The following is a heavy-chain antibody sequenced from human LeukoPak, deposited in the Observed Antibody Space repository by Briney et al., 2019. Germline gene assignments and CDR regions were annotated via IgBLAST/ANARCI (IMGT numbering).Heavy chain of an antibody. V-gene: IGHV1-8*01. Sequence: ASVKVSCKASGYTFTSYDINWVRQATGQGLEWMGWMNPNSGNTGYAQKFQGRVTMTRNTSISTAYMELSSLRSEDTAVYYCATGSSGYDAFDIWGQGTMVTVSS. CDR3: ATGSSGYDAFDI. CDR1: GYTFTSYD. CDR2: MNPNSGNT. D-gene: IGHD3-22*01. J-gene: IGHJ3*02.